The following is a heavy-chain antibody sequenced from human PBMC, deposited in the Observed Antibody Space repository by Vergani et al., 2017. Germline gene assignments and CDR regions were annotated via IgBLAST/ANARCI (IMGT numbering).Heavy chain of an antibody. J-gene: IGHJ6*02. CDR2: IIPIFGTT. D-gene: IGHD3-10*01. CDR3: ARERVEVRGVIIYYYYYGMDV. Sequence: QVQLVQSGAEVKKPGSSVKVSCKASGGTFSSYAISWVRQAPGQGPEWMGGIIPIFGTTNYAQKFQGRVTITADESTSTAHVELSSLRSEDTAVYYCARERVEVRGVIIYYYYYGMDVWGQGTTVTVSS. V-gene: IGHV1-69*01. CDR1: GGTFSSYA.